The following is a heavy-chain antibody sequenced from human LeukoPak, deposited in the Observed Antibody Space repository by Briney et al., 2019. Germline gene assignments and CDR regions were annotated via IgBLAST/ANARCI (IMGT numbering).Heavy chain of an antibody. CDR2: IRYDGTNE. D-gene: IGHD3-10*01. Sequence: GGSLRLSCAASGFTFSSYGMHWVRQAPGRGLEWVTFIRYDGTNEYYADSVRGRFTISRDNSKNTLYLQMNSLRPEDTAVYYCARVEAVYYYGSASPYSPYWGQGTLVTVSS. V-gene: IGHV3-30*02. J-gene: IGHJ4*02. CDR3: ARVEAVYYYGSASPYSPY. CDR1: GFTFSSYG.